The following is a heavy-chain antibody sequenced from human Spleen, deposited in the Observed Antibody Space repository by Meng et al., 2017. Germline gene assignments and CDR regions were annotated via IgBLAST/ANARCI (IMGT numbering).Heavy chain of an antibody. V-gene: IGHV1-18*01. CDR1: GYTYTDYQ. D-gene: IGHD6-19*01. CDR3: VKHSSDWSLDS. Sequence: QVQLVQSGAEVKTPGASVKDSCKASGYTYTDYQTDWVRQAPGQGLEWMGWIHPSGHPTYAQKFQGRVTMTIDTSTTTASMELRSLRSDDSALYYCVKHSSDWSLDSWGQGTLVTVSS. CDR2: IHPSGHP. J-gene: IGHJ4*02.